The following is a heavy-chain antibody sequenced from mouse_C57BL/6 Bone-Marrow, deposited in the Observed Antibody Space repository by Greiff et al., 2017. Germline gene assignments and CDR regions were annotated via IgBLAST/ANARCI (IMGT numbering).Heavy chain of an antibody. CDR1: GFSLTSYG. D-gene: IGHD1-1*01. J-gene: IGHJ1*03. CDR2: IWRGGST. Sequence: QVQLQQSGPGLVQPSQSLSITCTVSGFSLTSYGVHWVRQSPGKGLEWLGVIWRGGSTDYNAAFMSRLSITKDNSKSQVFFKMNSLQADDTAIYYCAKTNPANYYGSTDWYFDVWGTGTTVTVSA. CDR3: AKTNPANYYGSTDWYFDV. V-gene: IGHV2-5*01.